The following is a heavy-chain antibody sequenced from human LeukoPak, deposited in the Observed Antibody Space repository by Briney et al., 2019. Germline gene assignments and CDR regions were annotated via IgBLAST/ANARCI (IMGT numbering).Heavy chain of an antibody. J-gene: IGHJ4*02. CDR1: GGSISSYY. V-gene: IGHV4-59*01. CDR2: IYYSGST. D-gene: IGHD5-12*01. CDR3: ARVSGYDWESFYDY. Sequence: SETLSLTCTVSGGSISSYYWSWIRQPPGMGLVWIGYIYYSGSTNYNPSLKSRVTISVDTSKNQFSLKLNSVTAADTAVYYCARVSGYDWESFYDYWGQGTLVTVSS.